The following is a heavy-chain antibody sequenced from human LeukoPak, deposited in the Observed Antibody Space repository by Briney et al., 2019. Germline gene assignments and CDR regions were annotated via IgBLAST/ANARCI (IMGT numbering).Heavy chain of an antibody. Sequence: PGGSLRLSCAASGFTVSSNYMSWVRQAPGKGLEWVSAISGSGGSTYYADSVKGRFTISRDNSKNTLYLQMNSLRAEDTAVYYCAKVDAPTVTTLLFFDYWGQGTLVTVSS. V-gene: IGHV3-23*01. J-gene: IGHJ4*02. CDR1: GFTVSSNY. CDR2: ISGSGGST. D-gene: IGHD4-17*01. CDR3: AKVDAPTVTTLLFFDY.